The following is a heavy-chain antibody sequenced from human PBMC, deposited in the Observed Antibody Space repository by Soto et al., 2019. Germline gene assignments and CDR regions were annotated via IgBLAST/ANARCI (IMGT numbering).Heavy chain of an antibody. D-gene: IGHD3-22*01. CDR2: ISAYNGNT. CDR3: ASGSLETVITTPFDY. J-gene: IGHJ4*02. Sequence: GASVKVSCKASGYTFTSYGISWVRQAPGQGLEWMGWISAYNGNTNYAQKLQGRVTMTTDTSTSTAYMELRSLRSDDTAVYYCASGSLETVITTPFDYWGQGTLVTVSS. CDR1: GYTFTSYG. V-gene: IGHV1-18*01.